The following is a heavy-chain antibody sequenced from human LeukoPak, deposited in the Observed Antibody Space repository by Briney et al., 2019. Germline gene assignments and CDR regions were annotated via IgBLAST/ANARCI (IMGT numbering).Heavy chain of an antibody. D-gene: IGHD3-16*01. CDR2: LFTDATT. Sequence: GGSLRLSCAASGFSVSGHYMSWVRQAPGKGLQWVSILFTDATTYYADSVRGRFAISRDSYRNTLYLHMTGLRADDTALYFCARDRPYYDKGDMDVWGQGTMVTVSS. J-gene: IGHJ6*02. CDR1: GFSVSGHY. CDR3: ARDRPYYDKGDMDV. V-gene: IGHV3-53*01.